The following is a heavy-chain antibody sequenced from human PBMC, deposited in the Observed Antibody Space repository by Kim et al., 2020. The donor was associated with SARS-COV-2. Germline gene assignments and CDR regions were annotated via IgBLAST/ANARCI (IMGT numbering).Heavy chain of an antibody. CDR3: ARGRIDI. V-gene: IGHV1-8*01. CDR2: NSGNT. Sequence: NSGNTGYAQKFQGRVTMTRNTSISTAYMELSSLRSEDTAVYYCARGRIDIWGQGTMVTVSS. J-gene: IGHJ3*02.